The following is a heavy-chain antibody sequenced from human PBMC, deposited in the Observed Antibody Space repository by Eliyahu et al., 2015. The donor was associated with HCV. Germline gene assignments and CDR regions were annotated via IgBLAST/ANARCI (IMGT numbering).Heavy chain of an antibody. V-gene: IGHV1-2*02. CDR2: VNPNAGGT. CDR3: ARGGYNFWSGSGDDWFDP. J-gene: IGHJ5*02. CDR1: GYTFPAXS. Sequence: QVQLVQSGPXXKEPGASVTVSCQASGYTFPAXSIPWVRPAPGQGLEWMGWVNPNAGGTDSAQKFQGRVTMTSDTSANTAYMELNRLTSDDTAVYYCARGGYNFWSGSGDDWFDPWGQGTLVTVSS. D-gene: IGHD3-3*01.